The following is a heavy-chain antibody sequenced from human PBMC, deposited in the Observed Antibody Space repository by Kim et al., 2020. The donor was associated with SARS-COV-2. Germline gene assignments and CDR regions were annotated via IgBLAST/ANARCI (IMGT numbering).Heavy chain of an antibody. CDR2: ISSSSSYI. J-gene: IGHJ4*02. Sequence: GGSLRLSCAASGFTFSSYSMNWVRQAPGKGLEWVSSISSSSSYIYYADSVKGRFTISRDNANNSLYLQMNSLRAEDTAVYYCARVAGIAARQIDYWGQGTLVTVSS. CDR3: ARVAGIAARQIDY. CDR1: GFTFSSYS. D-gene: IGHD6-6*01. V-gene: IGHV3-21*01.